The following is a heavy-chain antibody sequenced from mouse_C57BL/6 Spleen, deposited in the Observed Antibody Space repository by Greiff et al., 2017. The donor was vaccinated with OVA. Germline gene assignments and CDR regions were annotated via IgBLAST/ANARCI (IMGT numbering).Heavy chain of an antibody. CDR2: INPSTGGT. Sequence: VQLKESGPELVKPGASVKISCKASGYSFTGYYMNWVKQSPEKSLEWIGEINPSTGGTTYNQKFKAKATLTVDKSSSTAYMQLTSLTSEDSAVYYGARKYGSGFAYWGQGTLVTVSA. CDR1: GYSFTGYY. CDR3: ARKYGSGFAY. V-gene: IGHV1-42*01. J-gene: IGHJ3*01. D-gene: IGHD1-1*01.